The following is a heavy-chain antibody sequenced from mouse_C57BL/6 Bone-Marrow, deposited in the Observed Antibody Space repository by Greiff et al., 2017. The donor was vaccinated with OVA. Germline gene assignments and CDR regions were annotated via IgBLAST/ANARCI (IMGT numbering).Heavy chain of an antibody. J-gene: IGHJ2*01. CDR2: IYPGDGDT. Sequence: VQLQQSGPELVKPGASVKISCKASGYAFSSSWMNWVKQRPGKGLEWIGRIYPGDGDTNYNGKFKGKATLTADKSSSTAYMQLSSLTSEDSAVYFCARRDYYSSSYDFDYWGQGTTLTVSS. CDR3: ARRDYYSSSYDFDY. D-gene: IGHD1-1*01. CDR1: GYAFSSSW. V-gene: IGHV1-82*01.